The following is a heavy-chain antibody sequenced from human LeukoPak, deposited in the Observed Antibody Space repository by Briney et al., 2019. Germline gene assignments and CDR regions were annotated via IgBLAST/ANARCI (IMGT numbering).Heavy chain of an antibody. Sequence: PSETLSLTCTVSSASNRNYDWSWIRQPPGKGLEWIGYIYHSGRTTYHPSLKSQVTISVDTSKSQFSLKLSSVSAADTAMYYCARGGMTTILDYWGRGTLFTVSS. D-gene: IGHD4-17*01. J-gene: IGHJ4*02. CDR2: IYHSGRT. V-gene: IGHV4-59*01. CDR1: SASNRNYD. CDR3: ARGGMTTILDY.